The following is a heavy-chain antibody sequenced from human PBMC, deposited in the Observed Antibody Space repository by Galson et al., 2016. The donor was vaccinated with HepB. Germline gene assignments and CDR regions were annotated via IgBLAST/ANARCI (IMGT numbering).Heavy chain of an antibody. J-gene: IGHJ4*01. D-gene: IGHD3-3*02. V-gene: IGHV3-7*01. CDR3: ARDSFSRGDF. Sequence: SLRLSCAASGFSFSNSWMSWVRQAPGKGLEWVANIKQDGSAQYYVDSVKGRFTISRDNADNSLYLQVNSLRAEDTAVYYCARDSFSRGDFWGHGTLVTVSP. CDR2: IKQDGSAQ. CDR1: GFSFSNSW.